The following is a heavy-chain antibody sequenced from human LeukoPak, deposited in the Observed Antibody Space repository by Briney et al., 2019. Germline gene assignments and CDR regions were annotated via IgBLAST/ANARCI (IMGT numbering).Heavy chain of an antibody. D-gene: IGHD6-13*01. V-gene: IGHV6-1*01. J-gene: IGHJ4*02. Sequence: KTSQTLSLTCAVSGDSFSSNSAAWNWNRQSPSRGLEWLGRTYYRSKLYNDYAVSVKSRITINPDTSKNQFSLHLNSVTPEDTAVYYCARVRQLVIDYWGQGTLVTVSS. CDR3: ARVRQLVIDY. CDR1: GDSFSSNSAA. CDR2: TYYRSKLYN.